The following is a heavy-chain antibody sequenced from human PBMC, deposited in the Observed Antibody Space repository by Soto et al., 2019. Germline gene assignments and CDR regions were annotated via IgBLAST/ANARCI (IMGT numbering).Heavy chain of an antibody. CDR3: ARSQGSSTSLEIYYYYYYGMDV. Sequence: QVQLVQSGAEVKKPGSSVKVSCKASGGTFSSYAISWVRQAPGQGHEWMGGIIPISGTANYAQKFQGRVTSTADESTSTAYMELSSLRSEDTAVYYCARSQGSSTSLEIYYYYYYGMDVWGQGTTVTVSS. J-gene: IGHJ6*02. CDR2: IIPISGTA. D-gene: IGHD2-2*01. CDR1: GGTFSSYA. V-gene: IGHV1-69*01.